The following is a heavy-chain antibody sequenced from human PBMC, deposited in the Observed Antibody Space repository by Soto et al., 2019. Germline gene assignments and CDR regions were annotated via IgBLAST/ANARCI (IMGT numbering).Heavy chain of an antibody. CDR3: ARGGRYYYY. Sequence: SETLSLTCSVSGDSISGGTYFWSWVRQAPGKGPEWIGYIDNSGTTLYTPSLKSRVSMSVDTSENQFSPQLTSVTAADTAIYYCARGGRYYYYWGHGTLVTVSS. D-gene: IGHD1-1*01. CDR1: GDSISGGTYF. CDR2: IDNSGTT. J-gene: IGHJ4*01. V-gene: IGHV4-30-4*02.